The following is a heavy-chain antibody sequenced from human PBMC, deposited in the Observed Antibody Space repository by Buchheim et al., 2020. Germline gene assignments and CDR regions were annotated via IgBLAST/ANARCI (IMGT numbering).Heavy chain of an antibody. CDR3: ARASTHLWFGELSLLGY. V-gene: IGHV1-46*01. CDR1: GYTFTSYY. D-gene: IGHD3-10*01. Sequence: QVQLVQSGAEVKKPGASVKASCKASGYTFTSYYMHWVRQAPGQGLEWMGIINPSGGSTSYAQKFQGRVTMTRDTSTSTVYMELSSLRSEDTAVYYCARASTHLWFGELSLLGYWGQGTL. CDR2: INPSGGST. J-gene: IGHJ4*02.